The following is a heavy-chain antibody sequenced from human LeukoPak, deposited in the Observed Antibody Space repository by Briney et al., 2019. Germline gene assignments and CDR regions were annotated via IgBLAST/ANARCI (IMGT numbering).Heavy chain of an antibody. CDR3: AIHNSGWYRY. CDR1: GFTFSSYT. V-gene: IGHV3-23*01. Sequence: GGPLRLSCAASGFTFSSYTMSWVRQAPGKGLEWVSAISGSGGTTHNADSVKGRFTISRDNSKNTLYLQMNSLRAEDTAVYYCAIHNSGWYRYWGQGTLVTVSS. D-gene: IGHD6-19*01. CDR2: ISGSGGTT. J-gene: IGHJ4*02.